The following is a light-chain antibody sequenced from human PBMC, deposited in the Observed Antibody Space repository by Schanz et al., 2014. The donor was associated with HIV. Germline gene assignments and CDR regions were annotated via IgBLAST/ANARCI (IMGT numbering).Light chain of an antibody. CDR1: RSDIGGYDY. V-gene: IGLV2-11*01. J-gene: IGLJ3*02. CDR2: DVS. CDR3: SSLRV. Sequence: QSALTQPRSVSGSPGQSVTISCTGTRSDIGGYDYVSWYQQHPGKAPKLMIYDVSNRPSGVSDRFSGSKSGNTASLTISGLQGEDEGDYYCSSLRVFGGGTKLTVL.